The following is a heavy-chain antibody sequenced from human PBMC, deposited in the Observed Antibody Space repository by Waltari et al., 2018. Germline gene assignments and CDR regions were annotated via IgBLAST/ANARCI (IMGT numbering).Heavy chain of an antibody. Sequence: QVQLQESGPGLVKPSETLSLTCTVSGYSISSGYYWGWIRQPPGKGLEWIGSIYHSGITYYNPSLKSRVTISVDTSKNQFSLKLSSVTAADTAVYYCARAPYDSSGFYFDYWGQGTLVTVSS. D-gene: IGHD3-22*01. V-gene: IGHV4-38-2*02. J-gene: IGHJ4*02. CDR2: IYHSGIT. CDR3: ARAPYDSSGFYFDY. CDR1: GYSISSGYY.